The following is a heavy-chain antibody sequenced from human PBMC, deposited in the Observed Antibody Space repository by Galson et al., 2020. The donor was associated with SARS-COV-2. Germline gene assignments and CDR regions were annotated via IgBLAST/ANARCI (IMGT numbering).Heavy chain of an antibody. CDR2: INSEGNST. J-gene: IGHJ4*02. D-gene: IGHD1-26*01. CDR1: GFTFSRFW. V-gene: IGHV3-74*01. CDR3: TATRAY. Sequence: GGSLRLSPTASGFTFSRFWMHWVRQAPGKGLVWVSRINSEGNSTSYADSVKGRFTITRDNAKNTLYLQMNSLRAEDTALYYCTATRAYWGQGTLVTVS.